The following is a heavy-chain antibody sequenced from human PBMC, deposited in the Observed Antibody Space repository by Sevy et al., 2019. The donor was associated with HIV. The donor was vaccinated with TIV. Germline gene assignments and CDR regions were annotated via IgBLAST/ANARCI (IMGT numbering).Heavy chain of an antibody. CDR2: ISSSSSTI. J-gene: IGHJ5*02. D-gene: IGHD3-3*01. CDR3: AKAPYYDFWSHNYNNWFDP. V-gene: IGHV3-48*01. Sequence: GGSLRLSCAASGFTFSSYSMNWVRQAPGKGLEWVSYISSSSSTIYYADSVKGRFTISRDNSKNTVYLQMNSLRADDTAVYYCAKAPYYDFWSHNYNNWFDPWGQGTLVTVSS. CDR1: GFTFSSYS.